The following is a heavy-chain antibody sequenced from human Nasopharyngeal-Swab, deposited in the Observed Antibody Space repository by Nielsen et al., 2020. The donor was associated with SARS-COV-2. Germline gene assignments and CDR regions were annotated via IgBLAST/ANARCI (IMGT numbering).Heavy chain of an antibody. V-gene: IGHV4-34*01. Sequence: SETLSLTCAVSGWSFSANYWGWIRQPPGKGLEWMGEINHSGSTNYNPSLKSRVTISVDTSKSQFSLKLTSVTAADTSVYYCARGLSGVVPAPILGLGPYYHYYSMDVWGKGTTVTVSS. CDR2: INHSGST. J-gene: IGHJ6*03. CDR3: ARGLSGVVPAPILGLGPYYHYYSMDV. D-gene: IGHD2-2*01. CDR1: GWSFSANY.